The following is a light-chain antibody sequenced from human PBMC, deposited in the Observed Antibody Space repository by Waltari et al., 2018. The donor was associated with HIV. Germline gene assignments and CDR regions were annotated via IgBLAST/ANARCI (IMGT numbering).Light chain of an antibody. V-gene: IGKV1-9*01. CDR3: QQLYRYPLS. Sequence: DIQLTQSPSFLSASVGDRFTITCRASQDINTYLAWYQKIPRGTPKLLIYAASTLHSGVPSRFSGSGSGTEFTLTISTLQSEDFSTYYCQQLYRYPLSFGGGTKV. CDR1: QDINTY. CDR2: AAS. J-gene: IGKJ4*01.